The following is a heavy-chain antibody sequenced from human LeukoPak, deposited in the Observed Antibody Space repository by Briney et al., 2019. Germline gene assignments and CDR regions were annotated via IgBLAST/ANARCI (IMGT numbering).Heavy chain of an antibody. J-gene: IGHJ5*02. D-gene: IGHD6-13*01. CDR1: TSTFTDCN. CDR3: ARDVAAHGSHNWFDP. V-gene: IGHV1-2*02. CDR2: IVLNSSAA. Sequence: AVKLCCNSSTSTFTDCNIPLRRLPHGQGLGRKGGIVLNSSAANYDQKFQGRVAMTRDTSVSTAYLELSSLTSDDTAVYFCARDVAAHGSHNWFDPWGQGTLVTVSS.